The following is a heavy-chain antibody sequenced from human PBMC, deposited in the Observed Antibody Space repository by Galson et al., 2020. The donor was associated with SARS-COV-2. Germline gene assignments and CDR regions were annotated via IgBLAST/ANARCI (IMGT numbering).Heavy chain of an antibody. J-gene: IGHJ4*02. V-gene: IGHV1-46*01. D-gene: IGHD3-3*01. CDR3: ATAPTMSGYAFDY. Sequence: ASVKVSCKASGYTFTTYYMHWVRQAPGQGLEWVGILNPRDRTTYYPQKFQGRVTMTRDTSTSTVYMELSGLRSEDTAVYYCATAPTMSGYAFDYWGQGTLVTVSS. CDR1: GYTFTTYY. CDR2: LNPRDRTT.